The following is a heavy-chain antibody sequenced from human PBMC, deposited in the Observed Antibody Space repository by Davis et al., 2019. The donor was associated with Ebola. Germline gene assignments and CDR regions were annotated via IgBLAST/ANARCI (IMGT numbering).Heavy chain of an antibody. V-gene: IGHV4-59*08. J-gene: IGHJ6*04. CDR2: VHYTGST. Sequence: SETLSLTCTVSGGSISSYHWNWIRQPPGKGLEWIGYVHYTGSTNYNPSLKSRVTISVDTSKNQFSLKLSSVTAADTAVYYCASTYGMDVWGKGTTVTVSS. CDR1: GGSISSYH. CDR3: ASTYGMDV.